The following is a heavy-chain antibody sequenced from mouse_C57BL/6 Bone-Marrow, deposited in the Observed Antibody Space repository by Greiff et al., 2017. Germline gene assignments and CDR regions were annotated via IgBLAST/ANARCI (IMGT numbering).Heavy chain of an antibody. D-gene: IGHD1-1*01. J-gene: IGHJ2*01. CDR1: GFTFSSYA. CDR3: ARDGGYYYGSSLDY. Sequence: EVMLVESGGGLVKPGGSLKLSCAASGFTFSSYAMSWVRQTPEKRLEWVATISDGGSYTYYPDNVKGRFTISRDNAKNNLYLQMSHLKSEDTAMYDCARDGGYYYGSSLDYWGQGTTLTVSS. V-gene: IGHV5-4*01. CDR2: ISDGGSYT.